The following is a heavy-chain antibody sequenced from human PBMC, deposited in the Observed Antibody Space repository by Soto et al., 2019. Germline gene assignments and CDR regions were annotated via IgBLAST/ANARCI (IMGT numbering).Heavy chain of an antibody. J-gene: IGHJ6*03. D-gene: IGHD3-10*01. Sequence: QVQLVQSGAEVKKPGASVKVSCKASGYTFTSYGISWVRQAPGQGLEWMGWISAYNGNTNYAQKLQGRVTMTTDTSTSTAYMELRSLRSDDTAVYYCARVRGESIWFGELLSDHYYYYYMDVWGKGTTVTVSS. CDR2: ISAYNGNT. CDR3: ARVRGESIWFGELLSDHYYYYYMDV. CDR1: GYTFTSYG. V-gene: IGHV1-18*01.